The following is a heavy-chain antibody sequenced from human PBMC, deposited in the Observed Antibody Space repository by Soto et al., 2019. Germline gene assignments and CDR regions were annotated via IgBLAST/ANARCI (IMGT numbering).Heavy chain of an antibody. CDR1: EGTFTSYV. Sequence: QVQLVQSGAEVKKPGSSVKVSCKASEGTFTSYVITWVRQAPGQGLEWMGGIIPIFGPANYAQKFQGRVTITADESTSTLYMDLSRLRSADTSVYYCTREHSSQDYLYGMDVWGPGTTVTVSS. CDR2: IIPIFGPA. J-gene: IGHJ6*02. V-gene: IGHV1-69*01. D-gene: IGHD6-13*01. CDR3: TREHSSQDYLYGMDV.